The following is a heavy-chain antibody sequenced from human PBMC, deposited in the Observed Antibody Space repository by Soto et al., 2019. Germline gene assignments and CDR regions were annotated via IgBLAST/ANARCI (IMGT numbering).Heavy chain of an antibody. CDR2: IYYSGST. CDR3: ARRAPGYYYYFLDV. V-gene: IGHV4-59*08. Sequence: SETLSLTCTVSGGSISSYYWSWIRQPPGKGLEWIGYIYYSGSTNYNPSLKSRVTISVDTSKNQFSLKLSSVTAADTAVYYCARRAPGYYYYFLDVSGQGTTVTGSS. J-gene: IGHJ6*03. CDR1: GGSISSYY.